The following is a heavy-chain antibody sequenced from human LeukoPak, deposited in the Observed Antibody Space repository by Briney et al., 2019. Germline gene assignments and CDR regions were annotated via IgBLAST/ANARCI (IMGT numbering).Heavy chain of an antibody. CDR3: AREDSSVWNANY. V-gene: IGHV3-33*01. Sequence: SGGSLRLSCVASGFTFSGHGMHWVRQAPGKGLEWVALIWYDGSKRYYADSVKGRFTISRDDSKNTLYLQMNNLGAEDTAVYYCAREDSSVWNANYWGLGTLVTVSS. CDR2: IWYDGSKR. D-gene: IGHD6-19*01. J-gene: IGHJ4*02. CDR1: GFTFSGHG.